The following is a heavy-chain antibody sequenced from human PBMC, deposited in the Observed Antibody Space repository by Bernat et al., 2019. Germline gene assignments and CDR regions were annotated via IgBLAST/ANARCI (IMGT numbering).Heavy chain of an antibody. CDR1: GFTVSSNY. CDR3: ARVLRPWYFAS. V-gene: IGHV3-53*01. CDR2: FFAGGST. Sequence: EVQVVESGGGLIQPGGSLRLSCLASGFTVSSNYMSWVRQAPGKGLKWVSIFFAGGSTDYEASVKARFTITRDTSKNTLYLQMTSLGFEDTPFYYGARVLRPWYFASGGQGALVTVSS. J-gene: IGHJ4*02. D-gene: IGHD3-10*01.